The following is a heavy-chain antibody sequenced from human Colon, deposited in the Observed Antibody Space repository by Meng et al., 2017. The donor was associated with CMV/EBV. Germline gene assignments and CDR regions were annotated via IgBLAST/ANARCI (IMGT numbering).Heavy chain of an antibody. CDR3: VKGRAGAGKSYFDF. D-gene: IGHD6-13*01. CDR2: ISGSGGTR. Sequence: GESLKISCTASGFTFSNYAMSWVRQAPGKGLEWVSAISGSGGTRDYADSVKGRFTMSRDNSKNTVSVEMNNLRVEDTALYFCVKGRAGAGKSYFDFWGQGTLVTVSS. CDR1: GFTFSNYA. V-gene: IGHV3-23*01. J-gene: IGHJ4*02.